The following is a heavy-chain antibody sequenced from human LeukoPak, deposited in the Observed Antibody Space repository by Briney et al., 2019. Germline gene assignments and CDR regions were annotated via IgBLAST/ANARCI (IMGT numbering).Heavy chain of an antibody. J-gene: IGHJ4*02. CDR3: AKDRLQLWLSYYFDY. V-gene: IGHV3-23*01. D-gene: IGHD5-18*01. CDR2: ISGSGGST. CDR1: GFTFSSYA. Sequence: GGSLRLSCAASGFTFSSYAMSWVRQAPGKGLEWVSAISGSGGSTYYADSVKGRFTISRDNSRNTLYLQMNSLRAEDTAVYYCAKDRLQLWLSYYFDYWGQGTLVTVSS.